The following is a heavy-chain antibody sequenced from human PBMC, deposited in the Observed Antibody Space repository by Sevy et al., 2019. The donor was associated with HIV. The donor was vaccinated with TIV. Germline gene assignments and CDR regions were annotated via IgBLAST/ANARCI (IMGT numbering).Heavy chain of an antibody. D-gene: IGHD3-3*01. CDR2: MSGRGDSR. Sequence: GGSQRLSCVGSGFRFGSQAMSWVRQAPGKGLEWVSGMSGRGDSRGYAHSVKGRFTISRDNSKNTVYLQMNSLTAEATALYYCAKDVPDQSWYDDFWSGSPCFDYWGRGILVTVSS. V-gene: IGHV3-23*01. J-gene: IGHJ4*01. CDR3: AKDVPDQSWYDDFWSGSPCFDY. CDR1: GFRFGSQA.